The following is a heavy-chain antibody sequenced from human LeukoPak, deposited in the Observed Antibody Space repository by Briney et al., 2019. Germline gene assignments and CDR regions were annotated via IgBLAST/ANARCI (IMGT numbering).Heavy chain of an antibody. Sequence: PGRSLRLSCAASGSTFSASSMHWVRQAPGKGLEWVAVISYDGRSYYYADSVKGRFTISRDNSKHTLYLQMTSLTAEDTAVYCCARETGDRRVDYWGRGTLVTVSS. CDR2: ISYDGRSY. CDR1: GSTFSASS. CDR3: ARETGDRRVDY. J-gene: IGHJ4*02. D-gene: IGHD2-21*02. V-gene: IGHV3-30*04.